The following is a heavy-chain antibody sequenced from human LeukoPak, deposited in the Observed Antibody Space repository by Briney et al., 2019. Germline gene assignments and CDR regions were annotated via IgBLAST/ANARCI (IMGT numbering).Heavy chain of an antibody. J-gene: IGHJ6*02. CDR2: ISYDDGSNK. CDR1: GFPFSSYG. Sequence: GRSLRLSCAASGFPFSSYGMHWVRQAPGKGLEWVAVISYDDGSNKYYADSVKGRFTVSRDNSKSTLYLQMNSLRPEDTAVYYCVKDLRGIPSMDVWGQGTTFTVSS. V-gene: IGHV3-30*18. CDR3: VKDLRGIPSMDV. D-gene: IGHD6-13*01.